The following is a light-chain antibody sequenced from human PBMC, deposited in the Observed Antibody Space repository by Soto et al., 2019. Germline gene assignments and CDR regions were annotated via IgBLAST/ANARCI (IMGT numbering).Light chain of an antibody. CDR3: QQYRSWPRT. CDR1: QSVDIN. Sequence: EIVLTQSPATLSVSPGERVTLSCRASQSVDINLAWYQQKPGQAPRLLIYGASTRATDMSGTFSGRGSGTELTLTISNVRPEDFAVYYCQQYRSWPRTFGQGTKVEIK. CDR2: GAS. J-gene: IGKJ1*01. V-gene: IGKV3-15*01.